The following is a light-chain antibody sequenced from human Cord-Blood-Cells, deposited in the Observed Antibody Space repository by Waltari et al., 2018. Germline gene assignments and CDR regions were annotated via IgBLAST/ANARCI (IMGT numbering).Light chain of an antibody. V-gene: IGLV1-47*01. Sequence: QSVLPQPPSASGTPGQRGTSPCSGSRSNIGSNYVSWYQQLPGTAPKLLIYGNNQRPSGVPDRFSGSNAGTSASLAIIGLRSEDEADYYCAAWDDSLSGPVFGGGTKLAVL. J-gene: IGLJ3*02. CDR3: AAWDDSLSGPV. CDR1: RSNIGSNY. CDR2: GNN.